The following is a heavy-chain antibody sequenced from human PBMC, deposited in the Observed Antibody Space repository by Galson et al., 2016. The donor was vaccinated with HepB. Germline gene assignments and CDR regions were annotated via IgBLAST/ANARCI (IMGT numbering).Heavy chain of an antibody. CDR1: GFTFSSHS. J-gene: IGHJ4*02. D-gene: IGHD2/OR15-2a*01. Sequence: SLRLSCAASGFTFSSHSMPWVRQAPGKGLEWVSGISSSGGTTFYADSVKGRFTISRDNSKNTLFLQMSSLRVEDTAVYYCAKERRIGRGNCNLDYWGQGTLVTVSS. V-gene: IGHV3-23*01. CDR2: ISSSGGTT. CDR3: AKERRIGRGNCNLDY.